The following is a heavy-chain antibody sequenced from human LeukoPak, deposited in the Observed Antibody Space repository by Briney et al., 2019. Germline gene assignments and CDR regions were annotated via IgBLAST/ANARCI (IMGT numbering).Heavy chain of an antibody. CDR1: GGTFSSYA. D-gene: IGHD2-15*01. CDR3: ARDEVVAAPNYFGMVV. Sequence: ASVKVSCTASGGTFSSYAINWVRQATGQGLEWMGWMNPNSGNTGLAQKFQGRVTLTRDTSLSTAYMELSNLRSDDTAVYYCARDEVVAAPNYFGMVVWGQGTTVSVSS. CDR2: MNPNSGNT. J-gene: IGHJ6*02. V-gene: IGHV1-8*02.